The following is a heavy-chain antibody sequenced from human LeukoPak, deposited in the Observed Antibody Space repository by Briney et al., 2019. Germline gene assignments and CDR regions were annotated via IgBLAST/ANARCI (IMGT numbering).Heavy chain of an antibody. CDR3: ARFSSRIAAAGY. V-gene: IGHV4-34*01. J-gene: IGHJ4*02. Sequence: SETLSLTCAVYGGSFSGYYWSWIRQPPGKGLEWIGEINHSGSSNYNPSLKSRVTISVDTSKNQFSLKLSSVTAADTAVYYCARFSSRIAAAGYWGQGTLVTVSS. D-gene: IGHD6-13*01. CDR1: GGSFSGYY. CDR2: INHSGSS.